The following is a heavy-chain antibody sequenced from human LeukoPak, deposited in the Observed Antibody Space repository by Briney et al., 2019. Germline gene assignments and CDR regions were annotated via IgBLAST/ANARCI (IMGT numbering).Heavy chain of an antibody. D-gene: IGHD1-26*01. V-gene: IGHV4-59*01. Sequence: SETLSLTCAVYGGSFSGYYWSWIRQPPGKGLEWIGYIYYSGSTNYNPSLKSRVTISVDTSKNQFSLKLSSVTAADTAVYYCARVVGSGSPRGAFDIWGQGTMVTVSS. J-gene: IGHJ3*02. CDR3: ARVVGSGSPRGAFDI. CDR2: IYYSGST. CDR1: GGSFSGYY.